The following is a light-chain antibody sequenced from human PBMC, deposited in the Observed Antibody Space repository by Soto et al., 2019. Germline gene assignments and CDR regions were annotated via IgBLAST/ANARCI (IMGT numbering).Light chain of an antibody. CDR1: QSVSSSD. J-gene: IGKJ2*01. V-gene: IGKV3-20*01. CDR2: GAS. Sequence: EIVLTQSPGTLSLSPGERATLSCRASQSVSSSDLAWYQQKPSQAPRLLIYGASSRATGIPDRFTGSGSGTDFTLTISRLEPEDFAVYYCQQCSASPPMYTFGQGTKLEIK. CDR3: QQCSASPPMYT.